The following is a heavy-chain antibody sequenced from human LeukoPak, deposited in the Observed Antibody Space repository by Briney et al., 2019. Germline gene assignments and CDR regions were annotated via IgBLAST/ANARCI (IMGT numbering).Heavy chain of an antibody. CDR3: ARGPPGLEWLTRWFDP. CDR2: MNPNSGNT. J-gene: IGHJ5*02. Sequence: ASVKVSCKASGYTFTSYDINWVRQATGQGLEWMGWMNPNSGNTGYAQKFQGRVTITADESTSTAYMELSSLRSEDTAVYYCARGPPGLEWLTRWFDPWGQGTLVTVSS. V-gene: IGHV1-8*03. CDR1: GYTFTSYD. D-gene: IGHD3-3*01.